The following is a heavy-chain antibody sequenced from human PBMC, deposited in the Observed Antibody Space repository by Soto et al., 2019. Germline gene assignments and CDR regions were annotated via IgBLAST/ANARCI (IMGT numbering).Heavy chain of an antibody. CDR2: INHSGST. CDR3: ARGRDYGAAGGVY. CDR1: GGSFSVYY. D-gene: IGHD4-17*01. J-gene: IGHJ4*02. Sequence: QVQLQQWGAGLLKPSETLSLTCAVYGGSFSVYYWSWIRQPPGKGLEWIGEINHSGSTNYNPSLKRRVTISVDTSKHQFSLKLSSVSAADTAVYYCARGRDYGAAGGVYWGQGTLVTVSS. V-gene: IGHV4-34*01.